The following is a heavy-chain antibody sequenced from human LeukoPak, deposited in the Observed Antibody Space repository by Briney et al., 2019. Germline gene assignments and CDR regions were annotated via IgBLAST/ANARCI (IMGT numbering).Heavy chain of an antibody. D-gene: IGHD4-17*01. Sequence: GRSLRLSCAASGFTFSSYGMHWVRQAPAKGLELVAVISYYGSIKYYADSVKGPFTISRDTSKNTLYLRMNSLRAEDTAVYYCAKAATVTNYYYYYMDVWGKGTTVTVYS. CDR3: AKAATVTNYYYYYMDV. V-gene: IGHV3-30*18. CDR1: GFTFSSYG. CDR2: ISYYGSIK. J-gene: IGHJ6*03.